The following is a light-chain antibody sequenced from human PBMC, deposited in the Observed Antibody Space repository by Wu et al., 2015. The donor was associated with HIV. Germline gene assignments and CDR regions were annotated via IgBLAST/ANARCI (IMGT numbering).Light chain of an antibody. Sequence: DIQMTQSPSTLSASVGDRVTITCRASQSISSWLAWYQQKPGKAPKLLIYKASSLERGVPSRFSGSGSGTEFTLTISSLQPDDFATYYCQQYNSNSHSFGQGTKLEIK. CDR2: KAS. J-gene: IGKJ2*03. CDR1: QSISSW. CDR3: QQYNSNSHS. V-gene: IGKV1-5*03.